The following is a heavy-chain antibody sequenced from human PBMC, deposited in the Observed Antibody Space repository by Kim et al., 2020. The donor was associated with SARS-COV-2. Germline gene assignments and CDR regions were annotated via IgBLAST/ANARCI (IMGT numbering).Heavy chain of an antibody. Sequence: GGSLRLSCAASGFSFSSYGMHWVRQAPGKGLEWVAVISFDGTKQYYGDSARDRFTISRDNSKNTLYLQMDSLRAEDTAVNYCVKTKQQEAESRPAEDYWG. J-gene: IGHJ4*01. CDR3: VKTKQQEAESRPAEDY. V-gene: IGHV3-30*18. CDR2: ISFDGTKQ. CDR1: GFSFSSYG. D-gene: IGHD1-1*01.